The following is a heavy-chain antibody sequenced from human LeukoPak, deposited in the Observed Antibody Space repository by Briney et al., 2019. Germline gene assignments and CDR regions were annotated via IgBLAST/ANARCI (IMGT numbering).Heavy chain of an antibody. CDR1: GFTFSSYA. D-gene: IGHD1-26*01. CDR3: ARAFEVRAPPFDP. V-gene: IGHV3-64*01. Sequence: GGSLRLSCAASGFTFSSYAMHWVRQAPGKGLEYVSAISSNGGSTYYANSVKGRFTISRDNSKNTLYLQMGSLRAEDMAVYYCARAFEVRAPPFDPWGQGTLVTVSS. J-gene: IGHJ5*02. CDR2: ISSNGGST.